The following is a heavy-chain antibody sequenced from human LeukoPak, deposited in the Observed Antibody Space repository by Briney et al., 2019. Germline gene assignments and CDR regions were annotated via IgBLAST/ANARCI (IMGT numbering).Heavy chain of an antibody. J-gene: IGHJ4*02. Sequence: NPGGSLRLSCAASGFTFSDYYMSWVRQAPGKGLEWVGRIKSKTYGGTTDYAAPVKGRFIISRDDSKNTLYVQMNSLKSEDTAVYYCTAFESGGFYWGQGTLVTVSS. CDR3: TAFESGGFY. CDR2: IKSKTYGGTT. CDR1: GFTFSDYY. D-gene: IGHD2-15*01. V-gene: IGHV3-15*01.